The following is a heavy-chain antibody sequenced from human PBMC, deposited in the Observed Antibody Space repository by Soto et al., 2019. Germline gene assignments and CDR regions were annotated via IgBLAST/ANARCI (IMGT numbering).Heavy chain of an antibody. CDR1: GFTFSSYS. J-gene: IGHJ4*02. V-gene: IGHV3-21*01. CDR2: ISSSSSYI. Sequence: GGSLRLSCAASGFTFSSYSMNWVRQAPGKGLEWVSSISSSSSYIYYADSVKGRFTISRDNAKNSLYLQMNSLRAEDTAVHYCARGDCTNGVCYHFDYWGQGTLVTVSS. CDR3: ARGDCTNGVCYHFDY. D-gene: IGHD2-8*01.